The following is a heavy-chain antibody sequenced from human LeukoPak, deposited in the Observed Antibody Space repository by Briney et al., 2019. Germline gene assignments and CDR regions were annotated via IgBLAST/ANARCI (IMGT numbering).Heavy chain of an antibody. CDR2: IYYSGST. Sequence: SETLSLTCTVPGGSISSGDYYWSWIRQPPGKGLEWIGYIYYSGSTYYNPSLKSRVTISVDTSKNQFSLKLSSVTAADTAVYYCAREYSSSHSGFDPWGQGTLVTVSS. CDR1: GGSISSGDYY. J-gene: IGHJ5*02. D-gene: IGHD6-6*01. V-gene: IGHV4-30-4*01. CDR3: AREYSSSHSGFDP.